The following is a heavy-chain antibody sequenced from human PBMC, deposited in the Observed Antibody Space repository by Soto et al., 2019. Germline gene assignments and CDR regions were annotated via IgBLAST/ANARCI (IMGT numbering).Heavy chain of an antibody. CDR3: ARVRLLGSGYYGMDV. D-gene: IGHD2-15*01. CDR2: MYYSGST. J-gene: IGHJ6*02. V-gene: IGHV4-59*01. Sequence: SETLSLTCTVSGGSISSCYWSWIRQPPGKGLEWIGYMYYSGSTNYNPSLKSRVTISVDTSKNQFSLKLSSVTAADTAVYYCARVRLLGSGYYGMDVWGQGTTVTVSS. CDR1: GGSISSCY.